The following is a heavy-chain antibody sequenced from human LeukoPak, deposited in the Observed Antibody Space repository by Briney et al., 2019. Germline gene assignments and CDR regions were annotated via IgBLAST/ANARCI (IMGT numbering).Heavy chain of an antibody. CDR1: GGSISSSNW. CDR2: IYHSGST. J-gene: IGHJ3*02. Sequence: PSETLSLTCAVSGGSISSSNWWSWVRQPPEKGLEWIGEIYHSGSTNYNPSLKSRVTISVDKSKNQFSLKLSSVTAADTAVYYCARAYDGRGDAFDIWGQGTMVTVSS. V-gene: IGHV4-4*02. CDR3: ARAYDGRGDAFDI. D-gene: IGHD3-22*01.